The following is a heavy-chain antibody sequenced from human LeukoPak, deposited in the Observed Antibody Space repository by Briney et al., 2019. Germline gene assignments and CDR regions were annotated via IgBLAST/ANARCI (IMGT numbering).Heavy chain of an antibody. Sequence: GGSLRLSCAASGFTFSSYEMNWVRQAPGKGLEWVSYIGSSGSTIYYADSVKGRFTISRDNSKNTLYLQMNSLRAEDTAVYYCASGKTYSSGWYFGNYWGQGTLVTVSS. CDR2: IGSSGSTI. D-gene: IGHD6-19*01. CDR1: GFTFSSYE. CDR3: ASGKTYSSGWYFGNY. V-gene: IGHV3-48*03. J-gene: IGHJ4*02.